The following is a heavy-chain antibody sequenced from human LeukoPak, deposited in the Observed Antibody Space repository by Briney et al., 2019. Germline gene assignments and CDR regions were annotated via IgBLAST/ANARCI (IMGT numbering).Heavy chain of an antibody. Sequence: SETLSLTCTVSGGSISSYYWTWIRQPPGKGLEWIGYIYYSGTTNYNPSLKSRVTISVDTSKNQFSLKLSSVTAADTAVYYCARVSHYCSGGSCYSLDAFDIWGQGTMVTVSS. CDR3: ARVSHYCSGGSCYSLDAFDI. CDR2: IYYSGTT. CDR1: GGSISSYY. D-gene: IGHD2-15*01. V-gene: IGHV4-59*01. J-gene: IGHJ3*02.